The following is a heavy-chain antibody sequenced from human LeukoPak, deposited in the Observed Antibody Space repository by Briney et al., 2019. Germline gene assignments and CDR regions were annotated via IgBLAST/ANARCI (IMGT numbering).Heavy chain of an antibody. J-gene: IGHJ4*02. CDR3: TWFGELLFPLDY. D-gene: IGHD3-10*01. CDR2: IKSKTDGGTT. CDR1: GFSFSNAW. Sequence: GGSLRLYCAASGFSFSNAWMSWVRQTPGKGLEWVGRIKSKTDGGTTAYAAPVKGRFTISRHDSKNTLYLQMNSLKTEDTAVYYCTWFGELLFPLDYWGQGTLVTVSS. V-gene: IGHV3-15*01.